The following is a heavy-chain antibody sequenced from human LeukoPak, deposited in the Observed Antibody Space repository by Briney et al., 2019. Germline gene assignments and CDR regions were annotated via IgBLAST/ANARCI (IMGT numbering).Heavy chain of an antibody. CDR2: INRGGTT. J-gene: IGHJ5*02. CDR1: GASIMSHEY. Sequence: SETLSLTCAVSGASIMSHEYWNWIRQPPGKGLEWIGFINRGGTTNYNPSLEGRVAISVDTSKNQFSLSLTSVTDADTAVYYCARKTNGLGDVNWFDPWGQGTLATVSS. V-gene: IGHV4-59*11. CDR3: ARKTNGLGDVNWFDP. D-gene: IGHD2-8*01.